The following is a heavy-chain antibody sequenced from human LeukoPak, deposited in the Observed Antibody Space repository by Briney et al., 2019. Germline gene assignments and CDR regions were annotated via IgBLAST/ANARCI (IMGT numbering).Heavy chain of an antibody. CDR2: ISYDGSNK. Sequence: PGGSLRLSCEASGFTFSSYAMHWVRQAPGKGLEWVAVISYDGSNKYYADSVKGRFTISRDISRNTLHLQMDSLRDEDTAIYYCARRDPFDYWGQGTMVTVSS. CDR1: GFTFSSYA. CDR3: ARRDPFDY. J-gene: IGHJ4*02. V-gene: IGHV3-30*14.